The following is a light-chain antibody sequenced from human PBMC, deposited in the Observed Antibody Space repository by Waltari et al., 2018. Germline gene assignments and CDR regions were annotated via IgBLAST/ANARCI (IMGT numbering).Light chain of an antibody. Sequence: QSALTQPRSVSGSPGQSVSIPCTGTSSDVGGFIYVSWYRHHPGKAPTLIIFDVNKRPSGVPDRFSGSKSGNTASLTISGLQAEDEADYYCCSYAGTSSVTFGGGTQLTVL. CDR1: SSDVGGFIY. CDR2: DVN. V-gene: IGLV2-11*01. J-gene: IGLJ2*01. CDR3: CSYAGTSSVT.